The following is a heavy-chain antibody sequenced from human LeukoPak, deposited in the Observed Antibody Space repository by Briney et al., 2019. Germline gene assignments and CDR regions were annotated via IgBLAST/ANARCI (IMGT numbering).Heavy chain of an antibody. D-gene: IGHD4-23*01. J-gene: IGHJ4*02. Sequence: GGSLRLSCAASGFTFSSYNMNWVRQAPGKGLEWVSVIYSGGSTYYADSVKGRFTISRDNSKNTLYLQMNSLRAADTAVYYCARGGHGGRPNDYWGQGTLVTVSS. CDR3: ARGGHGGRPNDY. CDR2: IYSGGST. CDR1: GFTFSSYN. V-gene: IGHV3-53*01.